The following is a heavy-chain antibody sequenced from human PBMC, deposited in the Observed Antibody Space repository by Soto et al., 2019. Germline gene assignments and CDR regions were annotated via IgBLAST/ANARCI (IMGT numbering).Heavy chain of an antibody. J-gene: IGHJ4*02. Sequence: PGGSLRLSCAASGFTFSTNAMSWVRQAPGMGLEFVSLISGSGNTIYYADSVKGRFTISRDNSKNTVSLQMNSLRAEDTAVYYCAKFGYDTYGYYLRSLDYWGQGTLVTVSS. CDR3: AKFGYDTYGYYLRSLDY. CDR1: GFTFSTNA. V-gene: IGHV3-23*01. D-gene: IGHD3-3*01. CDR2: ISGSGNTI.